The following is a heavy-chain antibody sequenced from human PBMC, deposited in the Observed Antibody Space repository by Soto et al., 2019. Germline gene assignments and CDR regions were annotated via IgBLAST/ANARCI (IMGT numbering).Heavy chain of an antibody. D-gene: IGHD1-20*01. CDR1: AYSFTSYA. J-gene: IGHJ6*03. V-gene: IGHV1-3*04. CDR3: ARGITAQEDYYYYMDV. Sequence: QVQLVQSGAEVEKPRASVKVSCEASAYSFTSYAIHWVRQAPGQRLEWMGWLNTGNGNTKYSHKFQGRLTITGDTSAKTAYMELSSLKSEDTAVYYCARGITAQEDYYYYMDVWGKGTTVTVSS. CDR2: LNTGNGNT.